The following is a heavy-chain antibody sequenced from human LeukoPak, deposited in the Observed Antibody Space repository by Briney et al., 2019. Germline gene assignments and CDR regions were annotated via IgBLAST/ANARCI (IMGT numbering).Heavy chain of an antibody. CDR1: GFTFSSYA. V-gene: IGHV3-23*01. J-gene: IGHJ5*02. CDR2: ISGSGGST. CDR3: ANMGLLWFGEGIWFDP. Sequence: GGSLRLSCAASGFTFSSYAMSWVRQAPGRGLEWVSAISGSGGSTYYADSVKGRFTISRDNSKNTLYLQMNSLRAEDTAVYYCANMGLLWFGEGIWFDPWGQGTLVTVSS. D-gene: IGHD3-10*01.